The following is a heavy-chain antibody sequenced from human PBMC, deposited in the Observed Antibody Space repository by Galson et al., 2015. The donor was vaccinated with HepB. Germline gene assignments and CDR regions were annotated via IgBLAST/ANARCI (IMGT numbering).Heavy chain of an antibody. Sequence: SVKVSCQASGYTFTSYAMHWVRQAPGRRLEWMGWINAGNGNTKYSQKFQGRVTITRDTSASTAYMELSSLRSEDTAVYYCALDSSGYRVYFDYWGQGTLVTVSS. J-gene: IGHJ4*02. D-gene: IGHD3-22*01. CDR3: ALDSSGYRVYFDY. CDR2: INAGNGNT. V-gene: IGHV1-3*01. CDR1: GYTFTSYA.